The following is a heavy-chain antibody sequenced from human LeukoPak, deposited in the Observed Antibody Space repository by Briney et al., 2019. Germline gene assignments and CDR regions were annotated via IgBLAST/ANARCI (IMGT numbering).Heavy chain of an antibody. CDR2: ISYDGSNK. CDR3: ARAVSSNIVVVVAATGLDY. J-gene: IGHJ4*02. V-gene: IGHV3-30-3*01. D-gene: IGHD2-15*01. CDR1: GFTFSSYA. Sequence: PGGSLRLSCEASGFTFSSYAMHWVRQAPGKGLEWVAVISYDGSNKYYADSVKGRFTISRDNSKNTLYLQMNSLRAEDTAVYYCARAVSSNIVVVVAATGLDYWGQGTLSPSPQ.